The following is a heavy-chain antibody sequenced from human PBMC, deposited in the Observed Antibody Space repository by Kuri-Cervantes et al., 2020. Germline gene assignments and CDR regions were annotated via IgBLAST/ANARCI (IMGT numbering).Heavy chain of an antibody. V-gene: IGHV4-39*01. Sequence: SETLSLTCTVSGGSVSSTSHYWGWIRQPPGKGLEWIGSLYYSGSTYYNPSLKSRVTISVDTSKNQFSLKLSSVTAADTAVYYCARRPHACSSTSCYTGAWFDPWGQGTLVTVSS. J-gene: IGHJ5*02. CDR2: LYYSGST. CDR3: ARRPHACSSTSCYTGAWFDP. D-gene: IGHD2-2*02. CDR1: GGSVSSTSHY.